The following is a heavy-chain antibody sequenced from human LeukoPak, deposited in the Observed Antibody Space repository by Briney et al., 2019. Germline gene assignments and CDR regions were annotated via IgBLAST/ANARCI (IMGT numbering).Heavy chain of an antibody. D-gene: IGHD3-9*01. J-gene: IGHJ4*02. Sequence: PGGSLRLSCAASGFTLSSYSMSWVRQAPGKGLEWVSAISGSGGSTYYADSVKGRFTISRDNSKNTLYLQMNSLRAEDTAVYYCAKLYPAPGVIITPRNYFDYWGQGTLVTVSS. CDR1: GFTLSSYS. V-gene: IGHV3-23*01. CDR3: AKLYPAPGVIITPRNYFDY. CDR2: ISGSGGST.